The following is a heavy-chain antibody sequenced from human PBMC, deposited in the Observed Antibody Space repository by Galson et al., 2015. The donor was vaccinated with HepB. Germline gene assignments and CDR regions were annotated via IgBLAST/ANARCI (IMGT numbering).Heavy chain of an antibody. V-gene: IGHV3-30*02. Sequence: SLRLSCAASGFTFSSYGMHWVRQAPGKGLEWVAFIRYDGSNKYYADSVKGRFTISRDNSKNTLYLQMNSLRAEDTAVYYCAREGNGDAFFDYWGQGTLVTVSS. J-gene: IGHJ4*02. CDR3: AREGNGDAFFDY. CDR2: IRYDGSNK. CDR1: GFTFSSYG. D-gene: IGHD4-17*01.